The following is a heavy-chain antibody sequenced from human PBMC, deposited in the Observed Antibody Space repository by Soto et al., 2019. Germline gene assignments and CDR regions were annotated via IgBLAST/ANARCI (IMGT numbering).Heavy chain of an antibody. CDR2: INSAGNIT. D-gene: IGHD5-18*01. J-gene: IGHJ4*02. V-gene: IGHV3-74*03. CDR3: ARDGGAGYSYDYFDY. Sequence: GGVHRHSCSGPWFNFGIFWVRLVPPAPRKGLVLVSRINSAGNITTYADSVKGRLTISRDNAKNTLYLQMNSLRAEDTAIYYCARDGGAGYSYDYFDYWGQGTLVTVSS. CDR1: WFNFGIFW.